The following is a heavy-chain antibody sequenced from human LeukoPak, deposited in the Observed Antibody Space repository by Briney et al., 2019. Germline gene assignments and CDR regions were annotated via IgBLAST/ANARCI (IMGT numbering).Heavy chain of an antibody. Sequence: PGGSLRLSCAASGFTFSSYAMHWVRQAPGKGLEWVAVLSYDGSNKYYADSVKGRFTISRDNSKNTLYLQMNSLRAEDTAVYYCARGDLGYCSGGSCYYPYYFDYWGQGTLVTVSS. J-gene: IGHJ4*02. CDR1: GFTFSSYA. CDR3: ARGDLGYCSGGSCYYPYYFDY. D-gene: IGHD2-15*01. V-gene: IGHV3-30-3*01. CDR2: LSYDGSNK.